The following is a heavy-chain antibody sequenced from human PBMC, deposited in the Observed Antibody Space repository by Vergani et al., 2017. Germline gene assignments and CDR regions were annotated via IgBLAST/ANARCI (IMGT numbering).Heavy chain of an antibody. J-gene: IGHJ5*02. CDR2: IYYSGST. CDR1: GASIRSSNYY. CDR3: ARHSTVEWLVKLGWIDP. D-gene: IGHD6-19*01. V-gene: IGHV4-39*01. Sequence: QLQLQESGPGLVKPSATLSQIFSVSGASIRSSNYYWGWIRQPPGKGLDWIASIYYSGSTYYNPSLKSRVTISVDTSKNQFSLKLSSVTAADTAVYFCARHSTVEWLVKLGWIDPWGQGILVTVSS.